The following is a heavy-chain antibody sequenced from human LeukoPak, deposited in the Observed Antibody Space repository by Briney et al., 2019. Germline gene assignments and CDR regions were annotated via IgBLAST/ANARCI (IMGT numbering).Heavy chain of an antibody. V-gene: IGHV5-51*01. J-gene: IGHJ4*02. Sequence: GDPLKISCKGSGYSFTSYWIGWVRQMPGKGLEWMGIIYPGDSDTRYSPSCQGHVTISADKSISTAYLQWSSLKASDTAMYYCARHLFAYCGGDCYSAIGYWGQGTLVTVSS. CDR1: GYSFTSYW. CDR2: IYPGDSDT. D-gene: IGHD2-21*02. CDR3: ARHLFAYCGGDCYSAIGY.